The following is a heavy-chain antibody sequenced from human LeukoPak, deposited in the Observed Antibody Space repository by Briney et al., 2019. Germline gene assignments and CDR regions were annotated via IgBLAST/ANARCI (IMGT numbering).Heavy chain of an antibody. D-gene: IGHD3-10*01. J-gene: IGHJ5*02. V-gene: IGHV4-34*01. Sequence: SETLSLTCAVYGGSFSGYSWSWIRQPPGKDLEWIAEVHHTGNINYNPSLKSRVIISIDTSKNQFSLILTSVTAADTAVYYCARQGVSYYGSGSLGFDPWGQGTLVTVSS. CDR2: VHHTGNI. CDR1: GGSFSGYS. CDR3: ARQGVSYYGSGSLGFDP.